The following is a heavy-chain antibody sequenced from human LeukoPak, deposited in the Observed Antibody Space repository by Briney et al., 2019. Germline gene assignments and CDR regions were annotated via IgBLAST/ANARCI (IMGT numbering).Heavy chain of an antibody. CDR1: GGSISSYY. J-gene: IGHJ4*02. CDR3: ARGDYYDSSGYGY. D-gene: IGHD3-22*01. V-gene: IGHV4-59*01. CDR2: IYYSGST. Sequence: SETLSLTCTVSGGSISSYYWSWIRQPPGKGLEWIGYIYYSGSTNYNPSLKSRVTISVDTSKNQFSLKLSSVTAADTAVYYCARGDYYDSSGYGYWGQGTLVTVSS.